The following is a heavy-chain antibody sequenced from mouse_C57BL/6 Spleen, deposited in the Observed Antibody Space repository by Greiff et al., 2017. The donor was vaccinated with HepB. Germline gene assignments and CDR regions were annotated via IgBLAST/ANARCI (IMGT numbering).Heavy chain of an antibody. CDR1: GFTFSSYA. J-gene: IGHJ1*03. V-gene: IGHV5-9-1*02. CDR2: ISSGGDYI. D-gene: IGHD1-1*01. Sequence: EVKLMESGEGLVKPGGSLKLSCAASGFTFSSYAMSWVRQTPEKRLEWVAYISSGGDYIYYADTVKGRFTISRDNARNTLYLQMSSLKSEDTAMYYCTREDYGSSYRYFDVWGTGTTVTVSS. CDR3: TREDYGSSYRYFDV.